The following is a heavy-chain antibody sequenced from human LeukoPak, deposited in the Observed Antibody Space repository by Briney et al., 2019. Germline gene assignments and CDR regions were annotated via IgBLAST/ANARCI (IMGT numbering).Heavy chain of an antibody. J-gene: IGHJ4*02. V-gene: IGHV4-39*07. Sequence: SETLSLTCTVSGGSISSGGYYWSWIRQPPGKGLEWIGEIIDSGNTNYNPSLKSRVSLSVDTSKNQVSLKLTSVTAADTAVYYCARRVRFGDDWVFDSWGRGTLVTVSS. CDR1: GGSISSGGYY. CDR3: ARRVRFGDDWVFDS. CDR2: IIDSGNT. D-gene: IGHD3-3*01.